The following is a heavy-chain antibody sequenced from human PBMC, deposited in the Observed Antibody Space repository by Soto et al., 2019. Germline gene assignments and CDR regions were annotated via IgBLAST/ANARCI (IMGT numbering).Heavy chain of an antibody. V-gene: IGHV3-7*05. Sequence: GGLLRVSCRAAGLTFIGNGGSWIRQETGKGLEWVANIKKDGSVRSYLDSVKGRFTVSRDNAKNSLYLQMDSLRDEDTALYYCARDVSPGSSSLYLDAFDIWGQGTMVTVSS. CDR1: GLTFIGNG. CDR2: IKKDGSVR. CDR3: ARDVSPGSSSLYLDAFDI. D-gene: IGHD3-10*01. J-gene: IGHJ3*02.